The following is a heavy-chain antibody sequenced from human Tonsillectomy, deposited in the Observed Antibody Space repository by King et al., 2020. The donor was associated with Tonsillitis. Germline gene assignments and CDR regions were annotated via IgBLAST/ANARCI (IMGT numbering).Heavy chain of an antibody. CDR1: GFTFSSYA. CDR2: IIGSSYST. V-gene: IGHV3-23*04. D-gene: IGHD6-19*01. Sequence: VQLVESGGGVVQPGGSLRLSCAASGFTFSSYAMGWVRQAPGKGLEWVSTIIGSSYSTYYPDSVKGRFTISRDNSNHTLYLQMHSLRPEDTALYYCAKLPHSSGWSSPFDYWGQGTLVTVSS. CDR3: AKLPHSSGWSSPFDY. J-gene: IGHJ4*02.